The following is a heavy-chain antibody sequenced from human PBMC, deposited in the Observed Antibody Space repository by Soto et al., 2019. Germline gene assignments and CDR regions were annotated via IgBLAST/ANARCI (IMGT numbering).Heavy chain of an antibody. CDR3: AKDRWTYYYDSSGLDY. D-gene: IGHD3-22*01. J-gene: IGHJ4*02. Sequence: PGGSLRLSCAASGFTFSSYGMHWVRQAPGKGLEWVAVISYDGSNKYYADSVKGRFTISRDNSKNTLYLQMNSLRAEDTAVYYCAKDRWTYYYDSSGLDYRGQGTLVTVSS. CDR1: GFTFSSYG. CDR2: ISYDGSNK. V-gene: IGHV3-30*18.